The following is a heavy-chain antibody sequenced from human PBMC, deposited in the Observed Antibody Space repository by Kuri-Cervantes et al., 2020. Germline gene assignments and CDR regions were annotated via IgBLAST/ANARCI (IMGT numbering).Heavy chain of an antibody. D-gene: IGHD1-7*01. CDR3: ARVLIRSWYNWNYGIGHWFDP. J-gene: IGHJ5*02. V-gene: IGHV4-39*07. CDR2: IYYSGST. CDR1: GGSISSSSYY. Sequence: GSLRLSCTVSGGSISSSSYYWGWIRQPPGKGLEWIGSIYYSGSTYYNPSLKSRVTISVDTSKNQFSLKLSSVTAADTAVYHCARVLIRSWYNWNYGIGHWFDPWGQGTLVTVSS.